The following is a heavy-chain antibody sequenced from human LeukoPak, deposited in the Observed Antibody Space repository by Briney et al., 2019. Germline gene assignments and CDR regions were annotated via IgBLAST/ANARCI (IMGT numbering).Heavy chain of an antibody. CDR1: GFTFSSYD. J-gene: IGHJ4*02. CDR3: AREKRRGFDY. V-gene: IGHV3-64*01. Sequence: PGGSLRLSCAASGFTFSSYDIHWVRQAAGKGLEFVSGISSNGGSTYYANSVKGRFTISRDNSKNTLYLQMSSLRAEDMAVYYCAREKRRGFDYWGQGTLVTVSS. D-gene: IGHD3-10*01. CDR2: ISSNGGST.